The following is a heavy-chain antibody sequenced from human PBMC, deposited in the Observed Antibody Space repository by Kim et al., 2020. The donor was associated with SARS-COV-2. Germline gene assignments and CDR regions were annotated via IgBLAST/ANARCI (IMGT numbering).Heavy chain of an antibody. Sequence: SETLSLTCSVSGGSIRSGGKFWTWIRQHPEKGLEWIGYISYSGNSHYSPSLRSRVSISLQTSENQFSLELTSVTAADTAAYYCARGQPLDYWGQGTLDTV. CDR2: ISYSGNS. V-gene: IGHV4-31*03. J-gene: IGHJ4*02. D-gene: IGHD2-2*01. CDR3: ARGQPLDY. CDR1: GGSIRSGGKF.